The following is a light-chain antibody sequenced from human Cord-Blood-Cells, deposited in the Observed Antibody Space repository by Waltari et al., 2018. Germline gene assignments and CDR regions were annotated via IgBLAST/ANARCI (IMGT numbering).Light chain of an antibody. CDR3: QQYYSTPT. Sequence: PDSLAVSLGERATINCKSSQSVLYSSNNKNYLAWYQQKPGQPPKLLIYWASTRESGVPDRFSGSGSGTDFTLTISSLQAEDVAVYYCQQYYSTPTFGGGTKVEIK. CDR1: QSVLYSSNNKNY. J-gene: IGKJ4*01. V-gene: IGKV4-1*01. CDR2: WAS.